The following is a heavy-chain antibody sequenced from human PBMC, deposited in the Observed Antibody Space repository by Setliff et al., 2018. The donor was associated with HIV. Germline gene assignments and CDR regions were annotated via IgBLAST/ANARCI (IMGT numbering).Heavy chain of an antibody. V-gene: IGHV4-59*11. CDR3: ARGGTSSNWFGP. D-gene: IGHD2-2*01. CDR1: GGSMGSHY. CDR2: IHYTGIS. Sequence: ASETLSLTCVISGGSMGSHYWSWIRQSPGKGLEWIGNIHYTGISDINPSLKRRATISLDRPKIQFSLKLSSVTAADTAVYYCARGGTSSNWFGPWGQGTLVTVSS. J-gene: IGHJ5*02.